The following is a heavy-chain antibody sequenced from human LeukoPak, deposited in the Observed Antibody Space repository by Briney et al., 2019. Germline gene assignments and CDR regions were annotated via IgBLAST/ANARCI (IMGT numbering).Heavy chain of an antibody. V-gene: IGHV1-69*01. D-gene: IGHD2-2*01. Sequence: ASVKVSCKASGGTFSSYAISWVRQVPGQGLEWMGGIIPIFGTANYAQKFQGRVTITADESTSTAYMELSSLRSEDTAVYYCARDTGPYCSSTSCYALDYWGQGTLVTVSS. J-gene: IGHJ4*02. CDR1: GGTFSSYA. CDR3: ARDTGPYCSSTSCYALDY. CDR2: IIPIFGTA.